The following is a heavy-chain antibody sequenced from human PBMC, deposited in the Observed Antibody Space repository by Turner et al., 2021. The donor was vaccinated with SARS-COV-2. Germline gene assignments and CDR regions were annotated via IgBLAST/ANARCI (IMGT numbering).Heavy chain of an antibody. V-gene: IGHV3-74*01. J-gene: IGHJ6*02. CDR2: INSDGSST. D-gene: IGHD6-13*01. CDR3: ARVGIAAAGPTFYYYYYGMDV. Sequence: EVQLVESGGGLVQPGGSLRLSCAASRFTFSSYWMHWVRQAPGKGLVWVSRINSDGSSTSYADSVKGRFTISRDNAKNTLYLQMNSLRAEDTAVYYCARVGIAAAGPTFYYYYYGMDVWGQGTTVTVSS. CDR1: RFTFSSYW.